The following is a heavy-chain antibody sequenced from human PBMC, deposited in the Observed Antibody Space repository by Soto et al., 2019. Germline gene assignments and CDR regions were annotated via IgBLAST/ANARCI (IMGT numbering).Heavy chain of an antibody. Sequence: QITLKDTGPTLVKPPQNLTLTCTFSGFSLSADGVGVGWIRQPPGKPLEWLALIYQDDDKRYRPSLKSRLTITKDTSKTIAVLTMTNTDPVDTATYYCADTSGGTCWPTDAFDVGGQGTVVSVSS. D-gene: IGHD2-15*01. CDR3: ADTSGGTCWPTDAFDV. V-gene: IGHV2-5*02. J-gene: IGHJ3*01. CDR1: GFSLSADGVG. CDR2: IYQDDDK.